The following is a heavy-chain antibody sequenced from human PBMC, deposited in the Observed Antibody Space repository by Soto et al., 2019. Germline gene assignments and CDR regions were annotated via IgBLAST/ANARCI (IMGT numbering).Heavy chain of an antibody. CDR2: IYYSGST. CDR3: ARPSGSYLYYFDY. CDR1: GGSISSSSYY. D-gene: IGHD1-26*01. J-gene: IGHJ4*02. Sequence: QLQLQESGPGLVKPSETLSLTCTVSGGSISSSSYYWGWIRQPPGKGLEWIGSIYYSGSTYYNPSLKCRVTLSVDTSKHQFYLKRSSVPAADTAVYYSARPSGSYLYYFDYWGQGTLVTVSS. V-gene: IGHV4-39*01.